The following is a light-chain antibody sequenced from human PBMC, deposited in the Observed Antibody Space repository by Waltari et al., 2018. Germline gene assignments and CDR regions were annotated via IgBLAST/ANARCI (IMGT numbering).Light chain of an antibody. CDR1: RLDDKN. J-gene: IGLJ3*02. Sequence: SYELTQPPSLSVSRGQSATITCSGDRLDDKNVCWYQQKPGQSPVVVMYQDRKRPSGIPERFSCCNSGNTATLTISAAQGMDEADYYCQAWDSSTAVFGGGTKLTVL. CDR3: QAWDSSTAV. V-gene: IGLV3-1*01. CDR2: QDR.